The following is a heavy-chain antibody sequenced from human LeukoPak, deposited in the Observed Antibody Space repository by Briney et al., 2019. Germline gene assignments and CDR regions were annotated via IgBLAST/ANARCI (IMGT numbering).Heavy chain of an antibody. D-gene: IGHD3-22*01. J-gene: IGHJ4*02. Sequence: GGSLRLSCAASGFTFSNAWMNWVRQAPGKGLEWVGRIKSKTDGGTTGYAAPVKGRFTISTDDSKTTLYLQMNGLKTEDTAVYYCTTGQVVDYDASGYSALDYWGQGTLVTVSS. V-gene: IGHV3-15*01. CDR3: TTGQVVDYDASGYSALDY. CDR1: GFTFSNAW. CDR2: IKSKTDGGTT.